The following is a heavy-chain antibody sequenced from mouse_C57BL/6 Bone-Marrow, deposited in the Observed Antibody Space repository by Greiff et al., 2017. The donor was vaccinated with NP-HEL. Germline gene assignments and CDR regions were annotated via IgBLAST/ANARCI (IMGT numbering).Heavy chain of an antibody. V-gene: IGHV1-69*01. Sequence: QVQLQQPGAELVMPGASVKLSCKASGYTFTSYWMHWVKQRPGQGLEWIGEIDPSDSYTNYNQKFKGKSTLTVDKSSSTAYMQISSLTSEDSAVYYCARDSPAWFAYWGQGTLVTVSA. CDR3: ARDSPAWFAY. CDR2: IDPSDSYT. CDR1: GYTFTSYW. D-gene: IGHD6-1*01. J-gene: IGHJ3*01.